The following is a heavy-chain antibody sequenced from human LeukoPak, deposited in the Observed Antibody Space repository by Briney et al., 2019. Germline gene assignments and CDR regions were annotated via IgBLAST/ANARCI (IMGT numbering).Heavy chain of an antibody. CDR2: IYPGDSDT. CDR3: ARPGYGLQRGMDV. V-gene: IGHV5-51*01. Sequence: IIYPGDSDTRYSPSFQGQVTISADKSISTAYLQWSSLKASDTAMYYCARPGYGLQRGMDVWGQGTTVTVSS. D-gene: IGHD5-12*01. J-gene: IGHJ6*02.